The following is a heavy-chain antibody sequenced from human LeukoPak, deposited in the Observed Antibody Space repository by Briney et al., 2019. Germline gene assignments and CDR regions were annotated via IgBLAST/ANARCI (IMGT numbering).Heavy chain of an antibody. CDR1: VFTFSIYC. V-gene: IGHV3-21*01. D-gene: IGHD3-10*01. CDR3: ARPTYSHGSGSYEIDY. J-gene: IGHJ4*02. Sequence: GGSLRLSCAASVFTFSIYCMNCVRQAPGKGRGWVSSISSSSSYIYYADSVKGRFTISRDNPKNSLYLQMNSMRAEDTAVYYCARPTYSHGSGSYEIDYWGQGTLVTVSS. CDR2: ISSSSSYI.